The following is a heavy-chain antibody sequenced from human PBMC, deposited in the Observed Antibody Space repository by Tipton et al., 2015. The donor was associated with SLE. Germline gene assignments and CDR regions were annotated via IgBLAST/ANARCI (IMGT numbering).Heavy chain of an antibody. CDR3: ARAIVATIIGWFDP. J-gene: IGHJ5*02. Sequence: SLRLSCAASGFTFSSYSMNWVRQAPGKGLEWVSSISSSSSYIYYADSVKGRFTISRDNAKNSLYLQMNSLRAEDTAVYYCARAIVATIIGWFDPWGQGTLVTVSS. CDR1: GFTFSSYS. D-gene: IGHD5-12*01. CDR2: ISSSSSYI. V-gene: IGHV3-21*03.